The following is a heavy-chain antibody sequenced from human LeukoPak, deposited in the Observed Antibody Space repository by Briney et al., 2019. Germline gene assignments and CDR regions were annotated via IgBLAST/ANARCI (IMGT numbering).Heavy chain of an antibody. CDR3: ASSLYYYYGSGTGAFDI. J-gene: IGHJ3*02. CDR1: GYTFSTYW. V-gene: IGHV5-51*01. Sequence: GESLKISCEASGYTFSTYWIGWVRQMPGKGLEWMGIIYPGDSDTRYSPSFQGQVTISVDKSISTAYLQWSSLKASDTAMYYCASSLYYYYGSGTGAFDIWGQGTMVTVSS. CDR2: IYPGDSDT. D-gene: IGHD3-10*01.